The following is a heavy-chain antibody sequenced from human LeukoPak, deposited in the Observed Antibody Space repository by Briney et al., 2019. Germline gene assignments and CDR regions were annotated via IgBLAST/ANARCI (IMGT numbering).Heavy chain of an antibody. D-gene: IGHD3-22*01. CDR1: GGSISSYH. Sequence: SETLSLTCTVSGGSISSYHWSWIRQPPGKGLECIGYIYSSGSTNYNPSLKSRVIISVDTSKNQFSLKLSSVTPADTAVYYCARARNYYDSSGFYYEGDAFDIWGQGTMVTVSS. CDR3: ARARNYYDSSGFYYEGDAFDI. CDR2: IYSSGST. V-gene: IGHV4-59*01. J-gene: IGHJ3*02.